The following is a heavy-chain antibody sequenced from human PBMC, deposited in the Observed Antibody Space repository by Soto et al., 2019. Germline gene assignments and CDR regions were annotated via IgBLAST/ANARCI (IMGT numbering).Heavy chain of an antibody. J-gene: IGHJ4*02. V-gene: IGHV4-59*01. CDR2: IYYSGST. D-gene: IGHD5-18*01. CDR3: ARGTGYSYGHYYFDY. Sequence: SETLSLTCTVSGGSISSCYWSWIRQPPGKGLEWIGYIYYSGSTNYNPSLKSRVTISVDTSKNQFSLKLSSVTAADTAVYYCARGTGYSYGHYYFDYWGQGTLVTVSS. CDR1: GGSISSCY.